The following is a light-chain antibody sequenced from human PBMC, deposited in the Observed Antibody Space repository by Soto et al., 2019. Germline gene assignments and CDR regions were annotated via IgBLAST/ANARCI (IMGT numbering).Light chain of an antibody. CDR3: QQYGSSGT. Sequence: ITLTKSPSALSASVRDRVPITCRASQGISSYLAWYQQKPGKAPKLLIYAASTLQSGVPSRFSGSGSGTEFTLTISSLQPEDFAVYYCQQYGSSGTFGQGTKVDNK. CDR1: QGISSY. J-gene: IGKJ1*01. CDR2: AAS. V-gene: IGKV1-9*01.